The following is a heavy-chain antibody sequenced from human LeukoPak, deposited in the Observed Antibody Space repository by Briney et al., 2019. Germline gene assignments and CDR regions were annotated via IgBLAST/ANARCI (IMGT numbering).Heavy chain of an antibody. D-gene: IGHD6-6*01. CDR1: GFSVSSTH. V-gene: IGHV3-66*01. CDR2: IYTGGTT. CDR3: ARDSTSYHFDC. J-gene: IGHJ4*02. Sequence: GGSLRLSCAASGFSVSSTHMNWVRQAPGKGLEWVSIIYTGGTTHYADALKGRVTISRDDSRNTVDLQMDSLRAEDTAVYYCARDSTSYHFDCWGQGTLVTVSS.